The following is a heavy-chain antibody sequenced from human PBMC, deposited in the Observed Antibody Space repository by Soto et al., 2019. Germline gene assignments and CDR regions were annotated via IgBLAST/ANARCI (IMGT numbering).Heavy chain of an antibody. CDR3: AKDILRSPVAAQRGDAFDI. D-gene: IGHD6-19*01. CDR1: GFTFSSYA. CDR2: ISGSGGST. Sequence: PGGSLRLSCAASGFTFSSYAMSWVRQAPGKGLEWVSAISGSGGSTYYADSVKGRFTISRDNSKNTLYLQMNSLRAEDTAVYYCAKDILRSPVAAQRGDAFDIWGQGTMVTVSS. J-gene: IGHJ3*02. V-gene: IGHV3-23*01.